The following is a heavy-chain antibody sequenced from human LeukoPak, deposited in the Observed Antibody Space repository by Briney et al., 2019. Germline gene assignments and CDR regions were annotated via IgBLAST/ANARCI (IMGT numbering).Heavy chain of an antibody. J-gene: IGHJ4*02. V-gene: IGHV1-2*02. CDR2: INPNSGGT. CDR1: GYRFTGYY. D-gene: IGHD3-10*01. Sequence: ASVRVSCKASGYRFTGYYIHWVRQAPGQGLEWMAWINPNSGGTNYAQTLQGRVTVTRDTSVSTAYMELSSLRSGDTAVYYCARDRRGYYDSGSYYPLIWGQGTLVTVSS. CDR3: ARDRRGYYDSGSYYPLI.